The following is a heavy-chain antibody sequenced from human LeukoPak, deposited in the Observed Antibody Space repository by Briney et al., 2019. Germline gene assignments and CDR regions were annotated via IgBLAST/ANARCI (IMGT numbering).Heavy chain of an antibody. D-gene: IGHD6-13*01. J-gene: IGHJ4*02. CDR2: ISAYNGNT. CDR3: VRGTSGYSSSWYSY. CDR1: GYAFTSYG. Sequence: ASVKVSCKASGYAFTSYGISWVRQAPGQGLEWMGWISAYNGNTNYAQKLQGRVTMTTDTSTSTAYMELRSLRSDDTAVYYCVRGTSGYSSSWYSYWGQGTLVTVSS. V-gene: IGHV1-18*01.